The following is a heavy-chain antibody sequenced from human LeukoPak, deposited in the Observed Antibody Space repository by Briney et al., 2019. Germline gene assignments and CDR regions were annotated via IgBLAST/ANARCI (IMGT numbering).Heavy chain of an antibody. D-gene: IGHD3-16*01. CDR3: AQCLLWAGLFDP. V-gene: IGHV4-34*01. CDR1: GGSISDYY. Sequence: SETLSLTCGVHGGSISDYYWSWVRQSPGKGPEWIGSIYHSGRTNYSPSLKSRVAISLDTSKNQFSLKLTSVTAADTAIYYCAQCLLWAGLFDPWGQGTLVTVSS. CDR2: IYHSGRT. J-gene: IGHJ5*02.